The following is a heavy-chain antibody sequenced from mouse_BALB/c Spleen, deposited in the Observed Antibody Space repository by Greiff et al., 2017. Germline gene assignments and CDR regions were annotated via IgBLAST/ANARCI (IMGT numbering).Heavy chain of an antibody. J-gene: IGHJ4*01. D-gene: IGHD2-14*01. CDR1: GFTFSDYY. CDR3: ARDHYRYDGSYAMDY. V-gene: IGHV5-4*02. Sequence: EVHLVESGGGLVKPGGSLKLSCAASGFTFSDYYMYWVRQTPEKRLEWVATISDGGSYTYYPDSVKGRFTISRDNAKNNLYLQMSSLKSEDTAMYYCARDHYRYDGSYAMDYWGQGTSVTVAS. CDR2: ISDGGSYT.